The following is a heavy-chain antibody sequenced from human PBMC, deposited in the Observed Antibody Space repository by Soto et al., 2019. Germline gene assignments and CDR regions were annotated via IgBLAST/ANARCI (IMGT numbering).Heavy chain of an antibody. V-gene: IGHV4-39*01. D-gene: IGHD6-6*01. CDR1: GGSISSSSYY. CDR2: IYYSGST. CDR3: ASLSRIGYSSSSTRNNWFDP. Sequence: SETLSLTCTVSGGSISSSSYYWGWIRQPPGKGLEWIGSIYYSGSTYYNPSLKSRVTISVDTSKNQFSLKLSFVTAADTAVYYCASLSRIGYSSSSTRNNWFDPWGQGTLVTVSS. J-gene: IGHJ5*02.